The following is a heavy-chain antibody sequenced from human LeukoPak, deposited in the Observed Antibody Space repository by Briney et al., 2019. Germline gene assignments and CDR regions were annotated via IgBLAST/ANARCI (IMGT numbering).Heavy chain of an antibody. V-gene: IGHV3-9*03. CDR3: AKAAGLGSYYSGIHY. Sequence: PGGSLRLSCAASGFTFDDYAMHWVRHAPGKGLEWVSGISWNSGSIGYADSVKGRFTLSRDNAKNSVYLQMNGLRPEDMALYFCAKAAGLGSYYSGIHYWGQGILVTVSS. D-gene: IGHD3-10*01. CDR2: ISWNSGSI. CDR1: GFTFDDYA. J-gene: IGHJ4*02.